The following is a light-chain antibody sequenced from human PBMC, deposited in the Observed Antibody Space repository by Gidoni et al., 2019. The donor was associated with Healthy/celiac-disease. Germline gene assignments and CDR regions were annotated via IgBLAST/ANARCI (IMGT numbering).Light chain of an antibody. Sequence: QSALTQPASASGSPGQSITISCTGTSSDVGSYNLVSWYQQHPGQAPKLTIYEGSKRPSGVSNRFTGSKSGTTASLTISGLQAEDEADYYCCSYAGSSTYVFGTGTKVTVL. J-gene: IGLJ1*01. V-gene: IGLV2-23*01. CDR1: SSDVGSYNL. CDR2: EGS. CDR3: CSYAGSSTYV.